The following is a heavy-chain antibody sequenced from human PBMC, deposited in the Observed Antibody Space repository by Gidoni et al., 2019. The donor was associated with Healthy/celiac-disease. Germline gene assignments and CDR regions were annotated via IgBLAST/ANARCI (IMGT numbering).Heavy chain of an antibody. CDR3: ARSNNAGSGGESYFDY. J-gene: IGHJ4*02. CDR2: IYYSGST. Sequence: QVQLQESGPGLVKPSQTLSLTCTVSGGYIRSGGYYWSWIRQHPGKGLEWIGYIYYSGSTSYNPSLKRRVTISVDTSKNQFSLKLSSVTAADTAVYYCARSNNAGSGGESYFDYWGQGTLVTVSS. CDR1: GGYIRSGGYY. D-gene: IGHD2-15*01. V-gene: IGHV4-31*03.